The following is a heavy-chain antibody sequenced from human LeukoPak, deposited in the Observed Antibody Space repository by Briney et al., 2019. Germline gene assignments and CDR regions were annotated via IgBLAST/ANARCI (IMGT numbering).Heavy chain of an antibody. J-gene: IGHJ4*02. Sequence: PSETLSLTCAVSVDSTSLYNWRSGVRQPPGKGLEWIGDIYHSGSTNYSPSLKSRVTLSVDKSKNQFSLKLSSLTVGNKAVYYYARASRDFDYWGQGTLVSVSS. CDR3: ARASRDFDY. CDR2: IYHSGST. V-gene: IGHV4-4*02. CDR1: VDSTSLYNW.